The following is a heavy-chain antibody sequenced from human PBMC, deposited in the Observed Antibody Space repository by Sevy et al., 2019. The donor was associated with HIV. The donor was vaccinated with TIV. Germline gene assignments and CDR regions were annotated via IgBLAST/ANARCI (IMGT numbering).Heavy chain of an antibody. CDR3: ARGMSTTSHSAFDI. Sequence: GGSLRLSCAASGFAFSNYRMNWVRQAPGKGLEWVSYISSSSTTIYYADSVKGRFTISRDNAKNSLYLQMNSLRDEDTAVYYCARGMSTTSHSAFDIWGQGTMVTVS. CDR1: GFAFSNYR. D-gene: IGHD1-26*01. J-gene: IGHJ3*02. V-gene: IGHV3-48*02. CDR2: ISSSSTTI.